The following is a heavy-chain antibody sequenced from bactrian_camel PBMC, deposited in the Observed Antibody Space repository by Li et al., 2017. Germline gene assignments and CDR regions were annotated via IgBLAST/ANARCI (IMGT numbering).Heavy chain of an antibody. J-gene: IGHJ4*01. CDR1: GYTYCFSD. CDR2: IASDGST. Sequence: HVQLVESGGGSVQAGGSLRLSCAASGYTYCFSDKSWYRQAPGKEREFVSAIASDGSTRYADSVKGRFAISQENARHTLYLQMNSLKTEDTAVYYCAVEEFGRGYCPRAYRGQGTQVTVS. D-gene: IGHD3*01. V-gene: IGHV3S53*01. CDR3: AVEEFGRGYCPRAY.